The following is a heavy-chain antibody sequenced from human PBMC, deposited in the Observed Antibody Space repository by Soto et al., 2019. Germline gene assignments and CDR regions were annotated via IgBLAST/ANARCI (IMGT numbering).Heavy chain of an antibody. J-gene: IGHJ4*02. CDR2: INQDGSER. CDR3: VKDNRGSY. CDR1: GFTFSTCW. Sequence: EVQLVESGGGLVQPGGSLRLSCAASGFTFSTCWMMWVRQAPGKGLEWVANINQDGSERYYVDSVKGRFTISRDNAKNVLYLQMNSLRAEDTAVYYCVKDNRGSYWGQGTLVTVSS. D-gene: IGHD3-10*01. V-gene: IGHV3-7*01.